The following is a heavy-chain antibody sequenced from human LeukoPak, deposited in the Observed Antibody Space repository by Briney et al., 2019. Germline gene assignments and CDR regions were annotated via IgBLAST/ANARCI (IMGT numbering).Heavy chain of an antibody. V-gene: IGHV3-48*03. J-gene: IGHJ4*02. Sequence: GGSLRLSRAASGFTFSSYEMNWVRQAPGKGLEWVSYISSSGSTIYYADSVKGRFIISRDNSKNTVYLQMNSLSAEDAAVYYCVKDDGWVQYANWGQGTLVTVSS. CDR1: GFTFSSYE. CDR3: VKDDGWVQYAN. CDR2: ISSSGSTI. D-gene: IGHD5-24*01.